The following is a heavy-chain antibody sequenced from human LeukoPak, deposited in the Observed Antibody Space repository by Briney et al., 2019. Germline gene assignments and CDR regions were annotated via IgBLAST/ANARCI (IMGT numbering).Heavy chain of an antibody. D-gene: IGHD3-10*01. CDR2: ISGSGTNT. J-gene: IGHJ6*03. CDR3: ARDSGFGAYYYYYMDV. V-gene: IGHV3-23*01. CDR1: GFTFSNYA. Sequence: GGSLRLSCAASGFTFSNYAMSWVRQAPGKGLEWVSVISGSGTNTYYADSVKGRFTISRDNSKNTLYLQMNSLRAEDTAVYYCARDSGFGAYYYYYMDVWGKGTTVTVSS.